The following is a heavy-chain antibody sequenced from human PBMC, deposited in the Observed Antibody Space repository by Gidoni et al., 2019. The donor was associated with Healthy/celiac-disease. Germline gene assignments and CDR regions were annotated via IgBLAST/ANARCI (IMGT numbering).Heavy chain of an antibody. CDR1: GFTFSSYA. CDR2: ISYDGSNK. D-gene: IGHD6-19*01. J-gene: IGHJ4*02. Sequence: QVQLVESGGGVVQPGRSLRLSCAASGFTFSSYAMHWVRQAPGKGLEWVAVISYDGSNKYYADSVKGRFTISRDNSKNTLYLQMNSLRAEDTAVYYCAEPGIAVAGTAQDWGQGTLVTVSS. CDR3: AEPGIAVAGTAQD. V-gene: IGHV3-30-3*01.